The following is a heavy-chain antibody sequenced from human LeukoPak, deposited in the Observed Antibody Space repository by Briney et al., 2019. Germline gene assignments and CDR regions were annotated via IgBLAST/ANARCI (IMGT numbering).Heavy chain of an antibody. CDR2: IKQDGSEK. J-gene: IGHJ4*02. V-gene: IGHV3-7*01. CDR3: ARFLGSGYFFSMFDY. D-gene: IGHD3-22*01. Sequence: GGSLRLSCAASGFTFSSYWMSWVRQAPGKGLEWVANIKQDGSEKYYVDSVKGRFTISRDNAKNSLYLQMNSLRAEDTAVFYCARFLGSGYFFSMFDYWGQGTLVTVSS. CDR1: GFTFSSYW.